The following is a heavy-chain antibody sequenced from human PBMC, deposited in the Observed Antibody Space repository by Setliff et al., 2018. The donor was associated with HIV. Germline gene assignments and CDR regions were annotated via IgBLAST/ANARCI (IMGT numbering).Heavy chain of an antibody. V-gene: IGHV4-59*11. Sequence: SETLSLTCTVSVDSMNSHYWSWIRQPPGKGLEWIGYIYYSGSTNYNPSLKSRVTISVDTSKNQFSLKLSSVTAADTAVYYCARAYVWGSYRFIDFWGQGTLVTVSS. CDR2: IYYSGST. D-gene: IGHD3-16*02. J-gene: IGHJ4*02. CDR1: VDSMNSHY. CDR3: ARAYVWGSYRFIDF.